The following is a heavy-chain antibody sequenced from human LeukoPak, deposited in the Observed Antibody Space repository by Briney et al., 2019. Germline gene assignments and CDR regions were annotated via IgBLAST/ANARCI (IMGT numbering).Heavy chain of an antibody. CDR3: ARVAILGSSSGFDY. V-gene: IGHV1-18*01. Sequence: WASVKVSCKASGYTFTSYGISWVRQAPGQGLEWMGWISAYNGNTNYAQKLQGRVTMTTDTSTSTAYMELRSLRSDDTAVYYCARVAILGSSSGFDYWGQGTLVTVSS. D-gene: IGHD6-6*01. CDR1: GYTFTSYG. CDR2: ISAYNGNT. J-gene: IGHJ4*02.